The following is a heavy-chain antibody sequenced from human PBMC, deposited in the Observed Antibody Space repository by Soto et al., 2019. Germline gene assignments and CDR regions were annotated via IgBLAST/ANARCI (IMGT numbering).Heavy chain of an antibody. V-gene: IGHV1-69*13. CDR3: ARERGRFDVLRYFDWSRSWFDP. CDR1: GGTFSSYA. CDR2: IIPIFGTA. J-gene: IGHJ5*02. D-gene: IGHD3-9*01. Sequence: GASVKVSCKASGGTFSSYAISWVRQAPGQGLEWMGGIIPIFGTANYAQKFQGRVTITADESTSTAYMELSSLRSEDTAVYYFARERGRFDVLRYFDWSRSWFDPWGQGTLVTVSS.